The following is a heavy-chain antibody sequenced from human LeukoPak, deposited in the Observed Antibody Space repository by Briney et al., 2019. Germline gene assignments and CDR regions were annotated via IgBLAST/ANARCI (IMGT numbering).Heavy chain of an antibody. CDR1: GFTFSRFW. J-gene: IGHJ3*02. CDR3: ARDVGGGTFDI. CDR2: IDQSGGRN. V-gene: IGHV3-7*05. D-gene: IGHD3-16*01. Sequence: GGSLRLSCAASGFTFSRFWMNWVRQAPGRGLEWVANIDQSGGRNNYVDSVKGRFTISRDNAKNPLFLEMSSLRADDTAVYFCARDVGGGTFDIWGQGTTVTVSS.